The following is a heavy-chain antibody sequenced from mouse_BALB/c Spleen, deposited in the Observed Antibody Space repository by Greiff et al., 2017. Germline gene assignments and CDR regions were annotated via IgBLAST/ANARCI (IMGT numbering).Heavy chain of an antibody. V-gene: IGHV5-12-1*01. CDR2: ISSGGGST. Sequence: EVKLVESGGGLVKPGGSLKLSCAASGFAFSSYDMSWVRQTPEKRLEWVAYISSGGGSTYYPDTVKGRFTISRDNAKNTLYLQMSSLKSEDTAMYYCARHPITTVVATNYVDDWGQGTTHTVSS. D-gene: IGHD1-1*01. CDR3: ARHPITTVVATNYVDD. CDR1: GFAFSSYD. J-gene: IGHJ2*01.